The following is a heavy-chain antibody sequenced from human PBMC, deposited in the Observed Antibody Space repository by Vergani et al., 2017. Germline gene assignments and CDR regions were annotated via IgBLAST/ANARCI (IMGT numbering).Heavy chain of an antibody. V-gene: IGHV4-61*10. J-gene: IGHJ4*02. D-gene: IGHD6-6*01. CDR3: ARAWGKKYSSSSLYFDY. CDR2: IYYSGST. CDR1: GGSVSSGSYY. Sequence: QVQLQQWGAGLLKPSETLSLTCTVSGGSVSSGSYYWSWIRQPAGKGLEWIGYIYYSGSTNYNPSLKSRVTISVDTSKNQFSLKLSSVTAADTAVYYCARAWGKKYSSSSLYFDYWGQGTLVTVSS.